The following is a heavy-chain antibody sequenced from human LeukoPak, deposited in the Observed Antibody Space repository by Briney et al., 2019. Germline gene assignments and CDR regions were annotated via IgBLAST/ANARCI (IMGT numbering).Heavy chain of an antibody. D-gene: IGHD2-2*01. Sequence: SVKVSCKASGGTFSSYAISWVRQAPGQGLEWMGGITPIFGTANYAQKFQGRVTITTDESTSTAYMELSSLRSEDTAVYYCARANQIVVVPAASYMDVWGKGTTVTVSS. CDR3: ARANQIVVVPAASYMDV. J-gene: IGHJ6*03. CDR1: GGTFSSYA. V-gene: IGHV1-69*05. CDR2: ITPIFGTA.